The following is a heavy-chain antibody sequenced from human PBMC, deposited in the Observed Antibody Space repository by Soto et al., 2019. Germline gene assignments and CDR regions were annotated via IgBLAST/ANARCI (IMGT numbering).Heavy chain of an antibody. CDR3: GRGVAIVGATNFDY. V-gene: IGHV1-69*12. CDR1: GGTFSSYA. Sequence: QVQLVQSGAEVKKPGSSVKVSCKASGGTFSSYAISWVRQAPGQGLEWMGGIIPIFGTANYAQKFQGRVTITADECRSTGDRELSSLRSEDTAVYYCGRGVAIVGATNFDYWGQGTLVSVSS. D-gene: IGHD1-26*01. J-gene: IGHJ4*02. CDR2: IIPIFGTA.